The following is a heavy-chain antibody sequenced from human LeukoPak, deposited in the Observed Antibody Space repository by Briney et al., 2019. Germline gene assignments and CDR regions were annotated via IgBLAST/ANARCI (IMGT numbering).Heavy chain of an antibody. V-gene: IGHV1-2*02. J-gene: IGHJ4*02. Sequence: GASVKVSCKASGYTFTDYYIHWVRQAPGQGLEWMGWINPNSGGTSYAQKFQGRVTMTRDTSISTAYMELSRLTSDDTVVFYCATMLGPLGWLYPYFDYRGQGTLVTVSP. D-gene: IGHD3-16*02. CDR3: ATMLGPLGWLYPYFDY. CDR2: INPNSGGT. CDR1: GYTFTDYY.